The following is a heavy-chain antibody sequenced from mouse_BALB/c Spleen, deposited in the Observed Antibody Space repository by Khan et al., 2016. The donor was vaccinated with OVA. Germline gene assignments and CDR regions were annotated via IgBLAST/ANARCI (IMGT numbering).Heavy chain of an antibody. D-gene: IGHD2-14*01. CDR3: ARSLYYSYGYALDC. Sequence: VQLKESGPGLVKPSQSLSLTCTVTGYSITSDYAWNWIRQFPGNKLEWMGYISSTGSTSYNPSLKSRISITRDTSKNQFLLQLKSVTTEDTATYYCARSLYYSYGYALDCWGRGTSVTVSS. CDR1: GYSITSDYA. V-gene: IGHV3-2*02. J-gene: IGHJ4*01. CDR2: ISSTGST.